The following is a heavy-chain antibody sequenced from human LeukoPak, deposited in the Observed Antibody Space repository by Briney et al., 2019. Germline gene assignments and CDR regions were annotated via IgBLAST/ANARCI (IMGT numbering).Heavy chain of an antibody. D-gene: IGHD3-10*01. J-gene: IGHJ4*02. CDR1: GGTFSSYG. CDR3: ARHTLYGSGSYYVYYFDY. Sequence: GASVKVSCKASGGTFSSYGISWVRQAPGQGLEWMGWISSYNGNTNYAQKLQGRVTMTTDTSTSAAYMELRSLRSDDTAVYYCARHTLYGSGSYYVYYFDYWGQGTLVTVSS. V-gene: IGHV1-18*01. CDR2: ISSYNGNT.